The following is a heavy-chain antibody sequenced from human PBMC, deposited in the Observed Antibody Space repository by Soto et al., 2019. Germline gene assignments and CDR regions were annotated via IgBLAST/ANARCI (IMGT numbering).Heavy chain of an antibody. Sequence: SETLSLTCAVSGDSISSIVWWSWVRQPPEKGLEWIGEIYNSGSTSYNPSLKSRLTISIDKSKNQFSLKLTSVTAADTAVYYCARTLPNRQLFDSWSQGTLVTVSS. CDR3: ARTLPNRQLFDS. D-gene: IGHD1-1*01. CDR2: IYNSGST. J-gene: IGHJ4*02. V-gene: IGHV4-4*02. CDR1: GDSISSIVW.